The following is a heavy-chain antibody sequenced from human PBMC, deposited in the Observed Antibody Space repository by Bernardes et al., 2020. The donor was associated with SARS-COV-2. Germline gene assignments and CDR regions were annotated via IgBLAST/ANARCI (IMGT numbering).Heavy chain of an antibody. CDR1: GFTFSSYS. J-gene: IGHJ4*02. CDR2: ISSSSSTI. D-gene: IGHD4-17*01. V-gene: IGHV3-48*02. CDR3: ARDRQRTGLRGRNYYFDY. Sequence: GGSLRLSCAASGFTFSSYSMNWVRQAPGKGLEWVSYISSSSSTIYYADSVKGRFTISRDNAKNSLYLQMNSLRDEDTAVYYCARDRQRTGLRGRNYYFDYWGQGTLVTVSS.